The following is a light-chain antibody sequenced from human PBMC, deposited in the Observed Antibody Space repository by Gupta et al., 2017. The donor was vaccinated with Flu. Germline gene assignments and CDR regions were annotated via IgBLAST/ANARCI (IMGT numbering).Light chain of an antibody. CDR2: EAS. Sequence: ILMHQSASSLSASVGDRVTIPCRASQGITGHLNWYQQKSGQAPSLLIYEASTLQSGVPSRFSGSGAGTDFTLNITSMQPEDVAIYFWRQSQRVPRTFGEGTRVEIK. CDR3: RQSQRVPRT. J-gene: IGKJ1*01. V-gene: IGKV1-39*01. CDR1: QGITGH.